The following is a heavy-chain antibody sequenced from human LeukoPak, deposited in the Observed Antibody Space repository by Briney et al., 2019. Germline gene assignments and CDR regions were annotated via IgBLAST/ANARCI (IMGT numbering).Heavy chain of an antibody. CDR2: ISAYNGNT. CDR3: ARDGGTTIFGVVPFDY. D-gene: IGHD3-3*01. V-gene: IGHV1-18*01. Sequence: GASVKVSCKASGYTFTSYGISWVRQAPGQGLEWMGWISAYNGNTNYAQKLQGRVTMTTDTSTSTAYMELRSLRSDDTAVYYCARDGGTTIFGVVPFDYWGQGTLVTVSS. J-gene: IGHJ4*02. CDR1: GYTFTSYG.